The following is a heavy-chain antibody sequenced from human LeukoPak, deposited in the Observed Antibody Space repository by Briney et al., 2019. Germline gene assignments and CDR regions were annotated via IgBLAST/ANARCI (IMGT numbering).Heavy chain of an antibody. V-gene: IGHV4-59*01. D-gene: IGHD6-13*01. CDR3: ARDRRNWYSSSWFYFDY. Sequence: PSETLSLTCTVSGGSISSYYWSWIRQPPGKGLEWIGYIYYNGSTNYNPSLKSRVTISVDTSKNQFSLKLSSVTAADTAVYYCARDRRNWYSSSWFYFDYWGQGTLVTVSS. CDR1: GGSISSYY. CDR2: IYYNGST. J-gene: IGHJ4*02.